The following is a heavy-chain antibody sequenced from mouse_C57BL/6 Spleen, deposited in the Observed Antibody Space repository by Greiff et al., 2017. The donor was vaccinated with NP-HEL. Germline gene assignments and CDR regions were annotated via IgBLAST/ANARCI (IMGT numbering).Heavy chain of an antibody. CDR1: GYSFTDYN. CDR2: INPNYGTT. D-gene: IGHD1-1*01. J-gene: IGHJ4*01. Sequence: VQLQQSGPELVKPGASVKISCKASGYSFTDYNMNWVKQSNGKSLEWIGVINPNYGTTSYNQKFKGKATLTVDQSSSTAYMQLNSLTSEDSAVYYCARGGYYGSSIYYYAMDYWGQGTSVTVSS. CDR3: ARGGYYGSSIYYYAMDY. V-gene: IGHV1-39*01.